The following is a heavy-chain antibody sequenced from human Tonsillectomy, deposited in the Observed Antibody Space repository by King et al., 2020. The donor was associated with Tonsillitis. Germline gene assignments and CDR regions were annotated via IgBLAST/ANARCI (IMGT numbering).Heavy chain of an antibody. V-gene: IGHV3-21*01. CDR1: GFTFSSYS. CDR2: ISSSSSYI. D-gene: IGHD6-19*01. Sequence: VQLVESGGGLVKPGGSLRLSCATSGFTFSSYSMNWVRQAPGKGLEWVSSISSSSSYIFSADSMKGRFTISRDNAKNSLYLQMNSLRAEDTAVYYCARGGSPGGWYLDYWGQGTLVTVSS. J-gene: IGHJ4*02. CDR3: ARGGSPGGWYLDY.